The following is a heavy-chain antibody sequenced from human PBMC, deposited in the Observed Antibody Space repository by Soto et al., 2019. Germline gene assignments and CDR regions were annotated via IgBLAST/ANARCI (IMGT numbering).Heavy chain of an antibody. Sequence: QVYLGQSGAEVKKPGSSVKVSCKALRGTFTNYAFSWVRQAPGQGLEWMGGIMPFFGSGNYAQKCQGRINITADDPTSSDYLELTSLRSDDTAVYYCTRDRAGYYSHFVYWGQGTLVTVSS. CDR2: IMPFFGSG. D-gene: IGHD3-22*01. V-gene: IGHV1-69*01. CDR3: TRDRAGYYSHFVY. J-gene: IGHJ4*02. CDR1: RGTFTNYA.